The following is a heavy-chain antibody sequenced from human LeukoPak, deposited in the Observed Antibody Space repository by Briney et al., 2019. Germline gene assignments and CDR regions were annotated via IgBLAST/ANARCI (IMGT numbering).Heavy chain of an antibody. CDR3: ARQWFGEWIMDV. J-gene: IGHJ6*03. D-gene: IGHD3-10*01. V-gene: IGHV3-7*03. Sequence: PGGSLRLSCAASGFTFSSYWMSWVRQAPGKGLEWVANIKKDGSEKYYVDSVKGRFTISRDNAKTSLYLQMNSLRAEDTALYHCARQWFGEWIMDVWGKGTTVTISS. CDR1: GFTFSSYW. CDR2: IKKDGSEK.